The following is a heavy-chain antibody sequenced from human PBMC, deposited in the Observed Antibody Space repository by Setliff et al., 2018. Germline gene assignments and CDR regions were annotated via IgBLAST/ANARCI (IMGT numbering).Heavy chain of an antibody. CDR1: GYTFTSYG. CDR2: ISAYNGNT. CDR3: ARTYCGGDCYPSPFDY. Sequence: VTVSCKASGYTFTSYGISWVRQAPGQGLEWMGWISAYNGNTNYAQKLQGRVTMTTDTSTSTAYMELRSLRSDDTAVYYCARTYCGGDCYPSPFDYWGQGTLVTVSS. J-gene: IGHJ4*02. D-gene: IGHD2-21*02. V-gene: IGHV1-18*01.